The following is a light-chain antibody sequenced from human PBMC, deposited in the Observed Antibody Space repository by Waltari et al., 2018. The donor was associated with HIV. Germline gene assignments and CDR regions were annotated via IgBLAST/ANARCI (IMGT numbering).Light chain of an antibody. CDR2: GAS. CDR1: ESLGSS. CDR3: QQYDDSPYT. Sequence: EIVLTQSPGTLSLSPGERATLSCRPSESLGSSLAWYQQKPGQAPRLLIYGASTRATYIPDRFSGSGSGTDFTLTITRLAPEDFAVYYCQQYDDSPYTFGQGTKVEIK. V-gene: IGKV3-20*01. J-gene: IGKJ2*01.